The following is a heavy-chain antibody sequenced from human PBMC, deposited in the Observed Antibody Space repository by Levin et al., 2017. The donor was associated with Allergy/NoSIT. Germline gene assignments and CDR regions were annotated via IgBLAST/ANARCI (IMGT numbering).Heavy chain of an antibody. J-gene: IGHJ4*02. V-gene: IGHV4-39*01. CDR3: ARLKLRFLEWLFPSYFDY. D-gene: IGHD3-3*01. CDR2: IYYSGST. Sequence: SQTLSLTCTVSGGSISSSSYYWGWIRQPPGKGLEWIGSIYYSGSTYYNPSLKSRVTISVDTSKNQFSLKLSSVTAADTAVYYCARLKLRFLEWLFPSYFDYWGQGTLVTVSS. CDR1: GGSISSSSYY.